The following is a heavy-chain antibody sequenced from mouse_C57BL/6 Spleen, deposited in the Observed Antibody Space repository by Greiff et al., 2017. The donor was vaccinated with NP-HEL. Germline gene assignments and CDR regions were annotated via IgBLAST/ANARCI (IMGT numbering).Heavy chain of an antibody. D-gene: IGHD2-2*01. CDR3: ARWASTMVIDY. V-gene: IGHV1-54*01. CDR1: GYAFTNYL. CDR2: INPGSGGT. J-gene: IGHJ2*01. Sequence: VQLQQSGAELVRPGTSVKVSCKASGYAFTNYLIEWVKQRPGQGLGWIGVINPGSGGTNYNEKFKGKATLTADKSSSTAYMQLSSLTSEDSAVYFCARWASTMVIDYWGQGTTLTVSS.